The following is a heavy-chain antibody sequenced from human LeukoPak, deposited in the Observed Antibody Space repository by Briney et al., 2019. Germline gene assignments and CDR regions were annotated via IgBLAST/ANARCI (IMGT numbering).Heavy chain of an antibody. CDR1: GGTFSSYT. V-gene: IGHV1-69*02. Sequence: SVKVSCKASGGTFSSYTISWVRQAPGQGLEWMGRIIPILGIANYAQKFQGRVTITADKSTSTAYLELSSLRSEDTAVYYCARGTIVVSDYYYMDVWGKGTTVTVSS. D-gene: IGHD2-2*01. CDR3: ARGTIVVSDYYYMDV. CDR2: IIPILGIA. J-gene: IGHJ6*03.